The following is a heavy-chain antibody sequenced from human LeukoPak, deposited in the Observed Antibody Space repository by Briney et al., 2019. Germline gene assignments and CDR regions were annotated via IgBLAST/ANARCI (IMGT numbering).Heavy chain of an antibody. CDR1: GGSLSSSSYY. CDR2: IYYSGST. D-gene: IGHD2/OR15-2a*01. J-gene: IGHJ4*02. V-gene: IGHV4-39*01. CDR3: AIIRSMAFFDY. Sequence: SETLSLTCTVSGGSLSSSSYYWGWIRQPPGKGLEWIGSIYYSGSTYYNPSLKSRVTISVDTSKNQFSLKLSSVTAADTAVYYCAIIRSMAFFDYWGQGTLVTVSS.